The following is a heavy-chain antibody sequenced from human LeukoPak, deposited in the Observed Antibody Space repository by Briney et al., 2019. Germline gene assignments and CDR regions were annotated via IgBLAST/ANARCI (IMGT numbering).Heavy chain of an antibody. Sequence: GGSLRLSCSDPGFTFSSYAMHWVRQAPGKGLEYVSAISSNGGSTYYADSVKGRFTISRDNSKNTLYLQMSSLRAEDTAVYYCVNGVVARGVDYWGQGTLVTVSS. CDR2: ISSNGGST. V-gene: IGHV3-64D*09. D-gene: IGHD2-15*01. CDR3: VNGVVARGVDY. CDR1: GFTFSSYA. J-gene: IGHJ4*02.